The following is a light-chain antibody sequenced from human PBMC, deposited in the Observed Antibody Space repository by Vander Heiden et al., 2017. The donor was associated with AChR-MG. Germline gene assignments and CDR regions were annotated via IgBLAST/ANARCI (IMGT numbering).Light chain of an antibody. CDR2: QHT. Sequence: SYELTQPPSVSVSPGQTAIITCSGDQLGDKFASWYQQKPGQSPVLVISQHTKRPSGIPERFSGSNSGKTATLTISGTQAMDEADYYCQAWDGTTGVFGGGTKVTV. V-gene: IGLV3-1*01. CDR3: QAWDGTTGV. J-gene: IGLJ3*02. CDR1: QLGDKF.